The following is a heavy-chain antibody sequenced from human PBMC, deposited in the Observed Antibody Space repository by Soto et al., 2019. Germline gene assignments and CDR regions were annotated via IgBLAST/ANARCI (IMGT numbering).Heavy chain of an antibody. V-gene: IGHV1-18*01. D-gene: IGHD3-22*01. J-gene: IGHJ4*02. CDR1: SIDL. CDR2: INPYNGNT. Sequence: SIDLVGWRRLTPGQGLEWMGWINPYNGNTYYAQRVQGRVTMTTDTSTSTAYMELRSLRSDDTAVYYCARVPTDSSGYYKYYFDYWGQGTLVTVSS. CDR3: ARVPTDSSGYYKYYFDY.